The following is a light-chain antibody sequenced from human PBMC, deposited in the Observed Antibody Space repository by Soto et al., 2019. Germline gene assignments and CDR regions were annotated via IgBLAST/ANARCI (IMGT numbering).Light chain of an antibody. Sequence: QSALTQPASVSGSPGQSITISCTGTSSDIGLYNYVSWYLQYPGKAPQVIIYEVSNRPSGVSHRFSGSKSGNTASLTISGLQTEDEADFYCSSFTARSTLIFGGGTKVTVL. CDR2: EVS. CDR1: SSDIGLYNY. V-gene: IGLV2-14*01. CDR3: SSFTARSTLI. J-gene: IGLJ2*01.